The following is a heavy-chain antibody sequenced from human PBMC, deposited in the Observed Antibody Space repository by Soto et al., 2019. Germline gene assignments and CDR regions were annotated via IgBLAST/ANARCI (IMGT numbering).Heavy chain of an antibody. CDR1: GGTFSSYA. V-gene: IGHV1-69*12. Sequence: QVQLVQSGAEVKKPGSSVKVSCKASGGTFSSYAISWVRQAPGQGLERMGGITPIFGTANYAQKFQGRVTITADESTSTASMELGSLRSEKTAVYYCATRGVRGVITDDYWGQGALVTVSS. J-gene: IGHJ4*02. D-gene: IGHD3-10*01. CDR2: ITPIFGTA. CDR3: ATRGVRGVITDDY.